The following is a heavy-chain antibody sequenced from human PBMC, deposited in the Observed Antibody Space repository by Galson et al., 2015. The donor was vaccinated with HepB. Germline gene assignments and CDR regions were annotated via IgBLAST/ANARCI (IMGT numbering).Heavy chain of an antibody. CDR2: FSGYDGST. CDR3: ARDSRLELRLNNYFSYGMDV. D-gene: IGHD1-1*01. Sequence: SVKVSCKASGYNFNDYGLSWIRQAPGPGLEWMGWFSGYDGSTNYAQKFQGRVTMTADASTGTAYLELRDLRSDDTAVYYCARDSRLELRLNNYFSYGMDVWGQGSAVTFSS. CDR1: GYNFNDYG. J-gene: IGHJ6*02. V-gene: IGHV1-18*01.